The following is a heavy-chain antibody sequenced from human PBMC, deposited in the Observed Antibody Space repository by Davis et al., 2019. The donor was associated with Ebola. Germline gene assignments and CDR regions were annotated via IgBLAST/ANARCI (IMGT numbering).Heavy chain of an antibody. CDR2: TSHNGDAK. Sequence: GGSLRLSCAASGFTFRSYAMHWVRQAPGKGLEWVAITSHNGDAKYYVDSVKGRFTVSRDNSKNTLYLQMNSLRPGDTAVYYCVKEGVYGTSSGRYYYGMDVWGKGTTVTVSS. J-gene: IGHJ6*04. CDR3: VKEGVYGTSSGRYYYGMDV. V-gene: IGHV3-30*18. D-gene: IGHD6-6*01. CDR1: GFTFRSYA.